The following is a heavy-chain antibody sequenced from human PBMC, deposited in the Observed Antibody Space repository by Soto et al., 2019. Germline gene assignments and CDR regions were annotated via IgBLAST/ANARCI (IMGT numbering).Heavy chain of an antibody. V-gene: IGHV4-30-2*01. Sequence: SETLSLTCAVSGGSINSGGYSWSWIRQPPGKGLEWIGYIFHSGSTYYKPSLKSRVTISVDRSKNQFSVKLSSVSAADTAVYYCAISRVYQLGAFDISGQGPMVT. J-gene: IGHJ3*02. D-gene: IGHD1-1*01. CDR2: IFHSGST. CDR3: AISRVYQLGAFDI. CDR1: GGSINSGGYS.